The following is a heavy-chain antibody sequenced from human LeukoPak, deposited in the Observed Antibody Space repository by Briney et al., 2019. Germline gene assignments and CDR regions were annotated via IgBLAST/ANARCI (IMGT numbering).Heavy chain of an antibody. CDR3: ARGGLLWFGEGDI. CDR2: IYHSGST. V-gene: IGHV4-38-2*02. J-gene: IGHJ3*02. CDR1: GYSISSGYY. D-gene: IGHD3-10*01. Sequence: SETLSLTCTVSGYSISSGYYWGWIRQPPGKGLEWIGSIYHSGSTYYNPSPKSRVTISVDTSKNQFSLKLSSVTAADTAVYYCARGGLLWFGEGDIWGQGTMVTVSS.